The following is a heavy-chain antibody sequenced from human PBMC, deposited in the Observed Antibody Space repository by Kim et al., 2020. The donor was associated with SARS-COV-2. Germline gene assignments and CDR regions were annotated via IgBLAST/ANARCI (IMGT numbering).Heavy chain of an antibody. Sequence: GGSLRLSCAASGFTFSSYAMSWVRQAPGKGLEWVSAISGSGGSTYYADSVKGRFTISRDNSKNTLYLQMNSLRAEDTAVYYCAKVTRFGELAAGVGAFDPWGQGTLVTVSS. J-gene: IGHJ5*02. CDR1: GFTFSSYA. CDR2: ISGSGGST. CDR3: AKVTRFGELAAGVGAFDP. D-gene: IGHD3-10*01. V-gene: IGHV3-23*01.